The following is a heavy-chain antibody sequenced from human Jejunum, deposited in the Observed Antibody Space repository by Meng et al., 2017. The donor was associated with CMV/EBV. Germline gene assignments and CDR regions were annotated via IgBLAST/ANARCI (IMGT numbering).Heavy chain of an antibody. CDR3: ARAGSYRFDY. V-gene: IGHV3-74*01. D-gene: IGHD3-10*01. CDR1: GFTFSSYW. CDR2: INTDGSTI. Sequence: EVQVVESGGGLVPAGGAMRLSCAASGFTFSSYWIHWVRQVPGKGLVWVSRINTDGSTINYADSVKGRFTISRDDAKNTLYLQMNSLTAEDTAVYYCARAGSYRFDYWGHGTLVTVSS. J-gene: IGHJ4*01.